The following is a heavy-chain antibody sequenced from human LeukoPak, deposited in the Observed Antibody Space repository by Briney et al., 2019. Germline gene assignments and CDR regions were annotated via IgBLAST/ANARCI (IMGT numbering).Heavy chain of an antibody. CDR3: ARVPRIEAGATGDWFDP. CDR1: GGSINNYF. J-gene: IGHJ5*02. D-gene: IGHD6-13*01. V-gene: IGHV4-59*01. Sequence: SETLSLTCTVSGGSINNYFWSWIRQPPGKGLEWIGYIYYNGSTKYNPSLKSRITISVDTSKNQFFLNLRSVTAADTAVYYCARVPRIEAGATGDWFDPWGQGTVVTVSS. CDR2: IYYNGST.